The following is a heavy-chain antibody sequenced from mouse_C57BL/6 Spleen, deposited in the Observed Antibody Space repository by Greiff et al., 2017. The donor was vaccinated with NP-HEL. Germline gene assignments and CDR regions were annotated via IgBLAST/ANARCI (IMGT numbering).Heavy chain of an antibody. J-gene: IGHJ1*03. Sequence: EVQLQQSGTVLARPGASVKMSCKTSGYTFTSYWMHWVKQRPGQGLEWIGAIYPGNSDTSYNQKFKGKAKLTAVTSASTAYMELSSLTNEDSAVYYGTSPNYYGSSHWYFDVWGTGTTVTVSS. D-gene: IGHD1-1*01. CDR3: TSPNYYGSSHWYFDV. CDR1: GYTFTSYW. V-gene: IGHV1-5*01. CDR2: IYPGNSDT.